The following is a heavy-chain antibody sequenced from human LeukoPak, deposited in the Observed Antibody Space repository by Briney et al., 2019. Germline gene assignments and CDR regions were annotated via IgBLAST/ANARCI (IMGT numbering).Heavy chain of an antibody. J-gene: IGHJ6*03. V-gene: IGHV1-18*01. Sequence: ASVKVSCKASGYTFTSYGISWVRQAPGQGLEWMGWISAYNGNTNYAQKLQGRVTMTTDTSTSTAYMELRSLRSEDTAVYYCARERFIYCSSTSCYNDYYYYYYMDVWGKGTTVTVSS. CDR3: ARERFIYCSSTSCYNDYYYYYYMDV. D-gene: IGHD2-2*02. CDR1: GYTFTSYG. CDR2: ISAYNGNT.